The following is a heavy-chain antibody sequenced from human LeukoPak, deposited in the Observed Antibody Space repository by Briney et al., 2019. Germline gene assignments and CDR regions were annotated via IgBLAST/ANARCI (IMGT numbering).Heavy chain of an antibody. CDR1: GFTFSSYA. CDR3: ARDWYYGMDV. J-gene: IGHJ6*02. Sequence: PGRSLRLSCAASGFTFSSYAMHWVRQAPGKGLGWVAVISYDGSNKYYADSVKGRFTISRDNPKNTLYLQMNSLRAEDTAVYYCARDWYYGMDVWGQGTTVTVSS. V-gene: IGHV3-30*04. CDR2: ISYDGSNK.